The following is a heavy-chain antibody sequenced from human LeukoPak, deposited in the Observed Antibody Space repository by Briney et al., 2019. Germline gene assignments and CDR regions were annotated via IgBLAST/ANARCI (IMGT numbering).Heavy chain of an antibody. J-gene: IGHJ4*02. CDR1: GFTFSSYG. CDR2: ISYDGDGSNK. V-gene: IGHV3-30*03. Sequence: GRSLRLSCAASGFTFSSYGMYWVRQAPGKGLEWVAVISYDGDGSNKYYADSVKGRFTISRDNSKNTLYLQMNSLRAEDMAVYYCAREFRFYDSSGRGVYYFDYWAREYWSPSPQ. CDR3: AREFRFYDSSGRGVYYFDY. D-gene: IGHD3-22*01.